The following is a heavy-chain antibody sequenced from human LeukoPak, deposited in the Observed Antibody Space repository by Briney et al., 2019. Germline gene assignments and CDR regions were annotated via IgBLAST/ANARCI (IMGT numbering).Heavy chain of an antibody. CDR2: IYPGDSDT. CDR3: ARRVDSYWFFDY. Sequence: GESLKISCQGSGYSFTNYWIGWVRQMPGKGLEWMGIIYPGDSDTRYIPSFQGQVTISADKSINTAYLQWTSLKASDTAMYYCARRVDSYWFFDYWGQGTLVTVSS. CDR1: GYSFTNYW. D-gene: IGHD1-26*01. V-gene: IGHV5-51*01. J-gene: IGHJ4*02.